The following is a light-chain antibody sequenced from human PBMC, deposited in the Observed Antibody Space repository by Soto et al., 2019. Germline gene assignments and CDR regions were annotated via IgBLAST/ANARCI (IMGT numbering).Light chain of an antibody. CDR1: NIGSKS. CDR2: YDS. V-gene: IGLV3-21*04. J-gene: IGLJ2*01. Sequence: SYELTQPPSVSVGPRATARVTCGGNNIGSKSVHWYQLRAGQAPVVVIYYDSDRTAEIPERFSGSNAGHTATLTIIRVEAGDEADYYCQVWDRSSDLVVFGGGTKLTVL. CDR3: QVWDRSSDLVV.